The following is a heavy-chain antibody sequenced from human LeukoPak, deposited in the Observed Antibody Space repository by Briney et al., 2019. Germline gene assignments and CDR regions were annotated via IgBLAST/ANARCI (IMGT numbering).Heavy chain of an antibody. CDR3: ARPLGTTSPFDY. V-gene: IGHV3-53*01. D-gene: IGHD1-7*01. CDR1: GFTVSSNY. Sequence: GGSLRLSCAASGFTVSSNYMSWVRQAPGKGLEWVSVIYSGGSTYYADSVKGRFTISRDNSKNTLYLQMNSLRAEDTAVYYCARPLGTTSPFDYWGQGTLVTVSS. CDR2: IYSGGST. J-gene: IGHJ4*02.